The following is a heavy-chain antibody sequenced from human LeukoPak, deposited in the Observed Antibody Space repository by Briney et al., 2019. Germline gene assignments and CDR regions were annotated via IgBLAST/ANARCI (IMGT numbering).Heavy chain of an antibody. CDR1: GFSLSTNTVG. Sequence: SGPTPVKPTQTLTLTCTFSGFSLSTNTVGVGWIRQPPGKALEWLALIYWDDDKRYSPSLKSKLTITKDTSKNQVVLTMTNMDPVDTGTYYCAHRPTADYSSGTFFDYWGQGTLVTVSS. V-gene: IGHV2-5*02. CDR3: AHRPTADYSSGTFFDY. CDR2: IYWDDDK. D-gene: IGHD3-10*01. J-gene: IGHJ4*02.